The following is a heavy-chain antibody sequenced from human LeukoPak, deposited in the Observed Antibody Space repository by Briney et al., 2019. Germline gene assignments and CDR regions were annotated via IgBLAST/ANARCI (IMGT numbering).Heavy chain of an antibody. J-gene: IGHJ4*02. CDR3: ATGNFSGYYDF. V-gene: IGHV4-38-2*02. CDR2: IYHSGST. D-gene: IGHD3-22*01. CDR1: GDSIRSGYY. Sequence: SETLSLTCTVSGDSIRSGYYWSWIRQPPGKGLEWIGSIYHSGSTYYNPSLKSRVTLSVDTSKNQISLRLKSVTAADSAVYFCATGNFSGYYDFWGQGTLVTVSS.